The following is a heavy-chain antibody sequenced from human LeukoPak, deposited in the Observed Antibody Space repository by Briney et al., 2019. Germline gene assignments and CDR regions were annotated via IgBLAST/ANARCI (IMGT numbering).Heavy chain of an antibody. CDR3: ARDPFYSSSSQGNWFDP. D-gene: IGHD6-6*01. V-gene: IGHV3-48*04. CDR2: IGSSSGSI. Sequence: QAGGSLRLSCAASGFTFSSYSMNWVRQAPGKGLEWVSYIGSSSGSIYYADSVKGRFTISRDNARDSLYLQMNSLRAEDTAVYYCARDPFYSSSSQGNWFDPWGQGTLVTVSS. J-gene: IGHJ5*02. CDR1: GFTFSSYS.